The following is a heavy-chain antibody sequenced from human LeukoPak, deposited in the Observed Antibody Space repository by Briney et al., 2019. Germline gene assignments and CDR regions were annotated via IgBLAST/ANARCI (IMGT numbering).Heavy chain of an antibody. CDR3: ASGESGRYYY. V-gene: IGHV1-2*02. J-gene: IGHJ4*02. Sequence: APVKVSCKASGYAFTDYYIHWLRQAPGQGLEWMGWLNPDNGGTNHAQKFQGRVTMTRDTSISTAYMELSRLRSDDTAVYYCASGESGRYYYWGQGTLVTVSS. CDR1: GYAFTDYY. CDR2: LNPDNGGT. D-gene: IGHD6-19*01.